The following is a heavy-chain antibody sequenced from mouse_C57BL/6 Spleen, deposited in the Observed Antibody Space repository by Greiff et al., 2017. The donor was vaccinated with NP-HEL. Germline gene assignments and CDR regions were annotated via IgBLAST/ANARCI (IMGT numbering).Heavy chain of an antibody. Sequence: EVKLVESGEGLVKPGGSLKLSCAASGFTFSSYAMSWVRQTPEKRLEWVAYISSGGDYIYYADTVKGRFTISRDNARNTLYLQLSSLKSEDTAMYYCTALRDYYFDYWGQGTTLTVSS. D-gene: IGHD1-1*01. CDR3: TALRDYYFDY. CDR1: GFTFSSYA. CDR2: ISSGGDYI. V-gene: IGHV5-9-1*02. J-gene: IGHJ2*01.